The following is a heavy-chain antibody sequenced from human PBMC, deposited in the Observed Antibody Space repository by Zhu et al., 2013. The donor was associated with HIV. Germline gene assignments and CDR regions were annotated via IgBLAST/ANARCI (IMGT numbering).Heavy chain of an antibody. CDR2: IIPIFGTA. CDR3: AREGGIAAISTGMDV. CDR1: GGTFSSYA. Sequence: QVQLVQSGAEVKKPGSSVKVSCKASGGTFSSYAISWVRQAPGQGLEWMGGIIPIFGTANYAQKFQGRVTMTADTSTNTAYMELRSLRSDDTAVYYCAREGGIAAISTGMDVWGQGTTVTVSS. J-gene: IGHJ6*02. D-gene: IGHD6-13*01. V-gene: IGHV1-69*06.